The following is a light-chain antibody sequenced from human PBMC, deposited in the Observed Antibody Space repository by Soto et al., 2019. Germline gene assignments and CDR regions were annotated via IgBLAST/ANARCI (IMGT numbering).Light chain of an antibody. V-gene: IGKV3-20*01. CDR1: QSVSSSY. Sequence: EMVLTQSPGTLSLSPGERATLSCRASQSVSSSYLAWYQQKPGQAPRLLIYGASIRATGIPDRFSGSGSGTDFTLTISRLEPEDFAVYYCQQYGRSRTFGQGNKVEIK. CDR2: GAS. CDR3: QQYGRSRT. J-gene: IGKJ1*01.